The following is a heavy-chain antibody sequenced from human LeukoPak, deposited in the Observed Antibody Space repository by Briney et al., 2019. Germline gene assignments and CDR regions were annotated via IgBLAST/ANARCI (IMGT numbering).Heavy chain of an antibody. CDR2: IWYDGSNE. Sequence: GGSLRLSCAASGFTFRSHGMHWVRRAPGKGLEWVAGIWYDGSNEDYADSVKGRFTISRDNSKNTLYLQMNSLRVEDTAVYYCARDGQNGSPYAMDVWGQGTTVTVSS. J-gene: IGHJ6*02. CDR1: GFTFRSHG. V-gene: IGHV3-33*01. D-gene: IGHD3-10*01. CDR3: ARDGQNGSPYAMDV.